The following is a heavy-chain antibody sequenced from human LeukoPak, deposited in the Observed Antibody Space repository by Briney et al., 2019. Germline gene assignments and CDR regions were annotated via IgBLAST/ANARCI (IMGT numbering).Heavy chain of an antibody. CDR3: ARGKLIVLVPAPI. J-gene: IGHJ3*02. CDR1: GFKFNSYA. V-gene: IGHV3-30-3*01. CDR2: ISYDGTNE. Sequence: GGSPRLSCTASGFKFNSYAMHWVRQAPGKGLEWVAVISYDGTNENYADSVKGRFTISRDNSKNTLYLQMNSLRVEDTAVYYCARGKLIVLVPAPIWGQGTMVTVSS. D-gene: IGHD2-2*01.